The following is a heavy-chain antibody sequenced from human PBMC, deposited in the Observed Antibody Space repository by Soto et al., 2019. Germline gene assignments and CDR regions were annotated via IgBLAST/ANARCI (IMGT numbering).Heavy chain of an antibody. CDR3: ARIPVDTYMINWFDP. CDR1: GASISGFY. D-gene: IGHD5-18*01. V-gene: IGHV4-4*07. CDR2: IYATGTT. J-gene: IGHJ5*02. Sequence: PSETLSLTCTVSGASISGFYWSWIRKSAGKGLEWIGRIYATGTTDYNPSLKSRVSISLDTSKNQFSLRLTSVTAADTAVYYCARIPVDTYMINWFDPWGQGTLVTVSS.